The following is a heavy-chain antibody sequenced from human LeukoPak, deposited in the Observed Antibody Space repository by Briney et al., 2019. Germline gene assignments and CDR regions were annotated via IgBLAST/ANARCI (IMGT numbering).Heavy chain of an antibody. CDR2: ISSSSSYI. CDR3: AREGDGALTYDY. CDR1: GFTFSSYS. V-gene: IGHV3-21*01. J-gene: IGHJ4*02. Sequence: GGSLRLSCAASGFTFSSYSMNWVRQAPGKGLEWVSSISSSSSYIYYADSVKGRFTISRDNAKNSLYLQMNSLRAEDTAVYYCAREGDGALTYDYWGQETLVTVSS. D-gene: IGHD1-14*01.